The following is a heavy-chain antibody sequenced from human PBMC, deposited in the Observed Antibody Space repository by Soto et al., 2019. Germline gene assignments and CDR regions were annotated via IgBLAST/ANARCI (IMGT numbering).Heavy chain of an antibody. CDR1: GFTFSSYG. V-gene: IGHV3-30*18. CDR2: ISYDGSNK. J-gene: IGHJ4*02. Sequence: HPGGSLRISCAASGFTFSSYGMHWVRQAPGKGLEWVAVISYDGSNKYYADSVKGRFTISRDNSKNTLYLQMNSLRAEDTAVYYCAKRYSSSVGPIDYWGQGTLVTVSS. CDR3: AKRYSSSVGPIDY. D-gene: IGHD6-6*01.